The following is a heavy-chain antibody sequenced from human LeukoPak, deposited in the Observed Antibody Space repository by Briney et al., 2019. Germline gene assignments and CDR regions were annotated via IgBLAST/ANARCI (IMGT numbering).Heavy chain of an antibody. J-gene: IGHJ4*02. Sequence: SETLSLTCTVSGVSISGYYWIWIRQPPGRRLEYIGSIFYRERFSYCGTTFYNPSLQSRVSISVDTSKSAFSLRLNSVTAADTAVYYCARQISGNKDYWGQGTLVTVSS. CDR1: GVSISGYY. V-gene: IGHV4-59*05. D-gene: IGHD1/OR15-1a*01. CDR3: ARQISGNKDY. CDR2: IFYRERFSYCGTT.